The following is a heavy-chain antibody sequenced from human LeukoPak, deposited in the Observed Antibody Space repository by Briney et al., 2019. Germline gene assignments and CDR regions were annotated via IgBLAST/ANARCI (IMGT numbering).Heavy chain of an antibody. D-gene: IGHD1-26*01. CDR3: AADQGASYSARAAFDI. Sequence: GASVKFSCTASGFTFTSFAMQWVRQARAQRLEWIGWIVVASGNTNYVQKFQERVTITRDMSTRTAYMVLSSLRSEDTAVYYCAADQGASYSARAAFDIWRQGSMVTVSS. J-gene: IGHJ3*02. CDR1: GFTFTSFA. V-gene: IGHV1-58*02. CDR2: IVVASGNT.